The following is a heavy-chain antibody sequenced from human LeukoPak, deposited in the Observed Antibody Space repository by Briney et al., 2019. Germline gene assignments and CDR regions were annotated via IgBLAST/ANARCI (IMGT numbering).Heavy chain of an antibody. D-gene: IGHD6-13*01. CDR3: AKSGYSSNWYRNYYYYMDV. CDR2: ISGSGGST. J-gene: IGHJ6*03. Sequence: PGGSLRLSCAASGFTFSSYAMSWVRQAPGKGLEWVSAISGSGGSTYYADSVKGRFTISRDNSKNTLYLQMNSLRAEDTAVYYCAKSGYSSNWYRNYYYYMDVWGKGTTVTVSS. V-gene: IGHV3-23*01. CDR1: GFTFSSYA.